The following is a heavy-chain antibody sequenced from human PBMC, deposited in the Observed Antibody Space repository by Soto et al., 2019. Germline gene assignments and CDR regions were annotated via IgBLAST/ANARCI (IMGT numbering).Heavy chain of an antibody. CDR2: IRRKDNRYTT. CDR1: GFIFSDHY. D-gene: IGHD6-19*01. J-gene: IGHJ4*02. V-gene: IGHV3-72*01. Sequence: EVQLVESGGALVQPGGSLRLSCAASGFIFSDHYMDWVRQAPGKGLEWVGRIRRKDNRYTTENAASVKGRFTVSRDDTTSSLYLLKNSLKPEDTAVYYCARGSVSSASRAFESWGQGTLVTVSS. CDR3: ARGSVSSASRAFES.